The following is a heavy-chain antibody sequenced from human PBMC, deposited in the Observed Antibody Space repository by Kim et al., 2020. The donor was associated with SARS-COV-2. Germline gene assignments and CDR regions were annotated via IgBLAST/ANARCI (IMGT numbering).Heavy chain of an antibody. CDR2: ISYDGSNK. D-gene: IGHD6-13*01. V-gene: IGHV3-30*04. Sequence: GGSLRLSCAASGFTFSSYAMHWVRQAPGKGLEWVAVISYDGSNKYYADSVKGRFTISRDNSKNTLYLQMNSLRAEDTAVYYCASKNPSSSWYVGAFDIWGQGTMVTVSS. CDR3: ASKNPSSSWYVGAFDI. J-gene: IGHJ3*02. CDR1: GFTFSSYA.